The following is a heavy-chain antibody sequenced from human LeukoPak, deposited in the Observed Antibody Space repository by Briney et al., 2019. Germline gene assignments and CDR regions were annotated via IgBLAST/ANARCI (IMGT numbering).Heavy chain of an antibody. J-gene: IGHJ4*02. D-gene: IGHD2-2*01. CDR1: GFTFSSYG. V-gene: IGHV3-30*02. Sequence: GGSLRLSCAASGFTFSSYGMHWVRQAPGKGLEWVAFIRYDGSNKYYADSVKGRFTISRDNSKNTLYLQMNSLRAEDTAVYYCAKGCSSTSCLDDYWGQGTLVTVSS. CDR3: AKGCSSTSCLDDY. CDR2: IRYDGSNK.